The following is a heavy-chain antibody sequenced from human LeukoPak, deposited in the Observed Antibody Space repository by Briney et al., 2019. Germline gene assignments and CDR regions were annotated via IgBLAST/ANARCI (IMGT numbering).Heavy chain of an antibody. D-gene: IGHD6-13*01. CDR2: IYYSGST. CDR3: VRAGSSWYGIFDY. J-gene: IGHJ4*02. V-gene: IGHV4-59*11. Sequence: SETLSLTCTVSGGSISSHYWSWIRQPPGKGLEWIGYIYYSGSTNYNPSLKSRVTISVDTSKNQFSLKLSSVTAADTAVYYCVRAGSSWYGIFDYWGQGTLVTVSS. CDR1: GGSISSHY.